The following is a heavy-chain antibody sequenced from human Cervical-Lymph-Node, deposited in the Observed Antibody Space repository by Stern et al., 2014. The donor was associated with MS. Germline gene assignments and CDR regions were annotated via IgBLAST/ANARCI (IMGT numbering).Heavy chain of an antibody. CDR1: GYDFNTYD. CDR2: MTPKNGNS. J-gene: IGHJ4*02. Sequence: VQLVESGAEVEKPGASVKVSCKTFGYDFNTYDITWVRQAPGKVLEWMGWMTPKNGNSVYAPQFQGRVTMTGDTSLRTAYMELRGLRSDDTAVYYCATPSLPFFWGQGTLITVSS. D-gene: IGHD3-3*01. CDR3: ATPSLPFF. V-gene: IGHV1-8*01.